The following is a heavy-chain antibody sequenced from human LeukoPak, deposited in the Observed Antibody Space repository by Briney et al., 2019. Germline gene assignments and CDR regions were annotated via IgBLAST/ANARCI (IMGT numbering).Heavy chain of an antibody. CDR3: ATRGYYYDSSGYDY. V-gene: IGHV1-24*01. J-gene: IGHJ4*02. CDR2: FDPEDGET. CDR1: GYTLTELS. Sequence: ASVKVSCKVSGYTLTELSMHWVRQAPGKGLEWMGGFDPEDGETIYAQKFQGRGTMTEDTSTDTAYMELSSLRSEDTAVYYCATRGYYYDSSGYDYWGQGTLVPVSS. D-gene: IGHD3-22*01.